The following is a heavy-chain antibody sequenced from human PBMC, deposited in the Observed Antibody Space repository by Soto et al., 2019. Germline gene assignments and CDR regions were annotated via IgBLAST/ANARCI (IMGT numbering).Heavy chain of an antibody. D-gene: IGHD1-20*01. Sequence: QITLKESGPTLVKPTQTLTLTCTFSGFSLSTSGVGVGWIRRPPEKALEWLGIIYWDDDKRYSPSLKSRLTITKDTSKNQVVLTMTNGDPVDTGTYYCAHRGITFDYWGQGTLVTVSS. CDR2: IYWDDDK. CDR1: GFSLSTSGVG. CDR3: AHRGITFDY. J-gene: IGHJ4*02. V-gene: IGHV2-5*02.